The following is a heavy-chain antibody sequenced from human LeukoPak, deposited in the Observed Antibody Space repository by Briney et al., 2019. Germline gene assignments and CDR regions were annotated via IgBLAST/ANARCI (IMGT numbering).Heavy chain of an antibody. CDR3: ARDASDIVVVPAAVGPFDL. CDR2: ISGNGVST. CDR1: GFTFSSYA. V-gene: IGHV3-64*01. D-gene: IGHD2-2*01. J-gene: IGHJ4*02. Sequence: PGGSLRLSCAASGFTFSSYAMYWVRRTPGKGPEYVSVISGNGVSTHYATSVKGRFTISRNNSKNTLYLQMGSLRAEDMAVYYCARDASDIVVVPAAVGPFDLWGQGTLVTVSS.